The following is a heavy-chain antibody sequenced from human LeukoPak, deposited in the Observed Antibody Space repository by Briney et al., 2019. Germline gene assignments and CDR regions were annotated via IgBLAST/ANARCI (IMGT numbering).Heavy chain of an antibody. D-gene: IGHD3-22*01. CDR2: IYSSGST. J-gene: IGHJ4*02. V-gene: IGHV4-4*07. Sequence: SETLSLTCTVSGGSINNYYWSWIRQPAGKGLEWIGLIYSSGSTSYNPSLKSRVTMPVDTSKKQFSLRLSSVTAADTAVYYCARTPIYYFDNSGYYSWGQGTLVTVSS. CDR1: GGSINNYY. CDR3: ARTPIYYFDNSGYYS.